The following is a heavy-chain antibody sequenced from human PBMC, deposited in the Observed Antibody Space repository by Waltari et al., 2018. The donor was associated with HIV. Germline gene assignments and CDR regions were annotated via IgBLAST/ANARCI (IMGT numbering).Heavy chain of an antibody. D-gene: IGHD3-16*01. V-gene: IGHV1-2*02. CDR3: ARVPQGRLGELSTYYFDY. CDR2: INPNSGGT. Sequence: QVQLVQSGAVVKKPGASVKVSCKTSGYTFTDNFLHWLRQAPGQGPEWIGWINPNSGGTKYAQRFQDRVTLTRDTHISTVFMDLSRLASDDTAVYYCARVPQGRLGELSTYYFDYWGQGSLVIVSS. J-gene: IGHJ4*02. CDR1: GYTFTDNF.